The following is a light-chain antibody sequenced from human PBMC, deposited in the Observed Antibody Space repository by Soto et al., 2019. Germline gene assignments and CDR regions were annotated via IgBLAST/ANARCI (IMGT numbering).Light chain of an antibody. CDR2: GAS. J-gene: IGKJ1*01. CDR1: QSVCSRC. CDR3: QHYGTTPWT. Sequence: ETVLTQSPGTLSLSPGERVTLSCRASQSVCSRCLAWYQQKPGQSPRLLIYGASSRATGIPDRFSGSGSGTGFILTISRLEPEDFAVYYCQHYGTTPWTFGQGTKVGIK. V-gene: IGKV3-20*01.